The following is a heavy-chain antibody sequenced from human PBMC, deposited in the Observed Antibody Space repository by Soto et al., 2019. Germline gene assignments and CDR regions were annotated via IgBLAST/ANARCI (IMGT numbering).Heavy chain of an antibody. J-gene: IGHJ4*02. Sequence: LRLSCAASGFTFTISAMNWVRQAPGKRLEWVSGISGSGGNTYYADSVKGRFTISRDNSKNTLSLQMNSLRAEDTAIFFCAKSGPTNYFDYWGQGTLVTVSS. CDR3: AKSGPTNYFDY. D-gene: IGHD1-26*01. V-gene: IGHV3-23*01. CDR1: GFTFTISA. CDR2: ISGSGGNT.